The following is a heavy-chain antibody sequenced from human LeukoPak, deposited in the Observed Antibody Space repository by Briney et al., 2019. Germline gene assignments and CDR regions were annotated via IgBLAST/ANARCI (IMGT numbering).Heavy chain of an antibody. D-gene: IGHD3-9*01. CDR2: ISSSSSYI. CDR3: ARREYDFLTGSLFDMDV. J-gene: IGHJ6*03. V-gene: IGHV3-21*01. Sequence: GGSLRLSCAASGFPFSSYSMNWVRQAPGKGLEWVSSISSSSSYIYYADSVKGRFTISRDNAKNSLFLQMNSLRAEDTAVYYCARREYDFLTGSLFDMDVWGTGTTVTVSS. CDR1: GFPFSSYS.